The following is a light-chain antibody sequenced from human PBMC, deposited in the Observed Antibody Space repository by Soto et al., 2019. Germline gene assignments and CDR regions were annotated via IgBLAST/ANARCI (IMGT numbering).Light chain of an antibody. J-gene: IGLJ1*01. V-gene: IGLV2-14*01. Sequence: QSVLTQPASVSVSPGQSITVSCTGTSSDVGGYNYVSWYQQHPGKAPKLMIYEVSNRPSGVSNRFSGSKSGNTASLTISGLQAEDEADYYCSSYTSSSTYVFGPGTKVTV. CDR3: SSYTSSSTYV. CDR1: SSDVGGYNY. CDR2: EVS.